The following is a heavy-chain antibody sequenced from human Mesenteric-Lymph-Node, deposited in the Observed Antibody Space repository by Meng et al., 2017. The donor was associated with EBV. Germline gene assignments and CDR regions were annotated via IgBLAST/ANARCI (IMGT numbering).Heavy chain of an antibody. V-gene: IGHV4-34*01. Sequence: QLHLQHSGAGLLKPSETLSLTCAVYGGSFSGYYWSWIRQPPGKGLEWIGEINHSGSTNYNPSLKSRVTISLDTSKSQFSLRLTSVTAADTAVYYCARRLTGDHFFDVWGQGTLVTVSS. CDR3: ARRLTGDHFFDV. CDR1: GGSFSGYY. D-gene: IGHD7-27*01. J-gene: IGHJ4*02. CDR2: INHSGST.